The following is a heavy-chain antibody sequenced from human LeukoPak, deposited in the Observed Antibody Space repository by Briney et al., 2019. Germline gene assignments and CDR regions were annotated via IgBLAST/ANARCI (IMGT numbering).Heavy chain of an antibody. CDR2: IIPIFGTA. CDR3: ASVGTVPAATNDAFDT. D-gene: IGHD2-2*01. Sequence: SVKVSCKASGGTFSSYAISWVRQAPGQGLEWMGGIIPIFGTANYAQKFQGRVTITTDESTSTAYMELSSLRSEDTAVYYCASVGTVPAATNDAFDTWGQGTMVTVSS. V-gene: IGHV1-69*05. CDR1: GGTFSSYA. J-gene: IGHJ3*02.